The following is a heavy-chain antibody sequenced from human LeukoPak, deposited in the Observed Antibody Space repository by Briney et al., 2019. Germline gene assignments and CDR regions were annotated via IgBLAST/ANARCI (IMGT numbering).Heavy chain of an antibody. V-gene: IGHV3-23*01. CDR2: IGGGGTP. Sequence: PGGSLRLSCAASGFTFSSCDMSWVRQAPGRGLEWVSAIGGGGTPYYADSVKGRFTISRDNSKNTLYLQMNSLRAEDTAVYYCAKDDHGGSGWRDYFDQSGQGTLVTVSS. CDR3: AKDDHGGSGWRDYFDQ. CDR1: GFTFSSCD. D-gene: IGHD6-19*01. J-gene: IGHJ4*02.